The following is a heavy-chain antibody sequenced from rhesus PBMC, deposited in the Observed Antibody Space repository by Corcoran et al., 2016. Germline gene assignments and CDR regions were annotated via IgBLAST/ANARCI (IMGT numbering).Heavy chain of an antibody. CDR3: ANRPTAGTVGPIDY. D-gene: IGHD5-24*01. CDR2: IYGSGGSN. J-gene: IGHJ4*01. Sequence: QVQLQESGPGLVKPSETLSHTCAVSGGSISGYYYWSWIRQPPGKGLELIGRIYGSGGSNYLNPSLNSRVTLSVDTSKNQFSLKLSSVTAADTAVYYCANRPTAGTVGPIDYWGQGVLVTVSS. V-gene: IGHV4S14*01. CDR1: GGSISGYYY.